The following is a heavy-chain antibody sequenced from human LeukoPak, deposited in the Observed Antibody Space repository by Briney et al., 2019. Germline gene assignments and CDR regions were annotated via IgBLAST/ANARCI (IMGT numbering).Heavy chain of an antibody. J-gene: IGHJ4*02. Sequence: SDTLSLTCTVSGGSISSYYWSWIRQPPGKGLECLGYIYYSGSCNYNPSLKSRVTISADTSKKQFSMKLSSVTAADTAVYYCARSPDGYRYTYFDYWGQGTLVTVSS. CDR3: ARSPDGYRYTYFDY. D-gene: IGHD5-18*01. V-gene: IGHV4-59*07. CDR1: GGSISSYY. CDR2: IYYSGSC.